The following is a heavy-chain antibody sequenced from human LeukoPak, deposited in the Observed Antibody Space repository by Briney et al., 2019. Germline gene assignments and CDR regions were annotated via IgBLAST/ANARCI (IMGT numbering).Heavy chain of an antibody. D-gene: IGHD4-17*01. J-gene: IGHJ6*03. Sequence: GGSLRLSCAASGFTFSSYGVHWVRQAPGKGLEWVAFIRYDGSNKYYADSVKGRFTISRDNSKNTLYLQMNSLRAEDTAVYYCAKDLTTVTTHYYYYYMDVWGKGTTVTVSS. CDR1: GFTFSSYG. CDR3: AKDLTTVTTHYYYYYMDV. V-gene: IGHV3-30*02. CDR2: IRYDGSNK.